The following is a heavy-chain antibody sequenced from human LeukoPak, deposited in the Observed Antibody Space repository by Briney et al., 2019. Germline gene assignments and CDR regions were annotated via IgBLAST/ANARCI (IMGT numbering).Heavy chain of an antibody. CDR1: GGTFSSYA. CDR2: IIPIFGTA. V-gene: IGHV1-69*01. CDR3: ASADGLGYYDSSGYYGTYYFDY. Sequence: ASVKVSCKASGGTFSSYAISWVRQAPGQGLEWMGGIIPIFGTANYAQKSQGRVTITADESTSTAYMELSSLRSEDTAVYYCASADGLGYYDSSGYYGTYYFDYWGQGTLVTVSS. J-gene: IGHJ4*02. D-gene: IGHD3-22*01.